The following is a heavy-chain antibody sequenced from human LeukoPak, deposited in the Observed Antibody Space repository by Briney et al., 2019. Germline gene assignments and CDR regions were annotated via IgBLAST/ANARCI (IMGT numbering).Heavy chain of an antibody. Sequence: GGSLRLSCAASGFTFSNYAMSWVRQAPGEGVEWGSAICGSGCTTLYADSVRRRFSISRDNSDNTLFLQMNSLRAEDTAVTYWAKQSVSGYTSGWDWYFDLWGRGTLVTVSS. V-gene: IGHV3-23*01. J-gene: IGHJ2*01. CDR2: ICGSGCTT. CDR3: AKQSVSGYTSGWDWYFDL. CDR1: GFTFSNYA. D-gene: IGHD6-25*01.